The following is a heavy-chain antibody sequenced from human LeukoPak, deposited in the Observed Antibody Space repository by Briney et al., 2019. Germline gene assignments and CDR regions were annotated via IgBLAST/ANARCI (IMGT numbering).Heavy chain of an antibody. CDR3: ARRLTQYDCFDP. J-gene: IGHJ5*02. V-gene: IGHV6-1*01. CDR2: TYYRSTWYN. Sequence: PSQTLSLTCAISGDSVSSNSVTWIWIRQSPSRGLEWLGRTYYRSTWYNDYAVSVRGRITVNPDTSKNQFSSHLNSVTPEDTAVYYCARRLTQYDCFDPWGQGILVTVSS. CDR1: GDSVSSNSVT. D-gene: IGHD2-2*01.